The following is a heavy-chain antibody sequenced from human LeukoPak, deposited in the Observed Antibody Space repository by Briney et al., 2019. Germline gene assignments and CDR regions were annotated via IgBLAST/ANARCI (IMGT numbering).Heavy chain of an antibody. CDR1: GYSFTSYW. CDR2: IYPGYSDT. D-gene: IGHD6-19*01. J-gene: IGHJ3*02. V-gene: IGHV5-51*01. CDR3: ARPRLGSGWFNDAFDI. Sequence: GESLKISCKGSGYSFTSYWIGWVRQMPGKGLEWMGIIYPGYSDTRYSPSFQVQVTISADKSISTAYLQWSSLTASDTAMYYCARPRLGSGWFNDAFDIWGQGTMVTVSS.